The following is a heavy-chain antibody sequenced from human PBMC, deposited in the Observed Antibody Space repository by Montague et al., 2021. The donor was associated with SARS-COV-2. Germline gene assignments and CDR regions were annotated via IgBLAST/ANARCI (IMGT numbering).Heavy chain of an antibody. J-gene: IGHJ3*02. Sequence: TLSLTCTVSGGSISSGGYYWSWIRQHPGKGLEWIGYIYYSGSTYYNPSLKSRVTISVDASKNQFSLKLSSVTAADTAVYYCARVRITMIVVVDAFDIWGQGTMVTASS. CDR3: ARVRITMIVVVDAFDI. V-gene: IGHV4-31*03. D-gene: IGHD3-22*01. CDR1: GGSISSGGYY. CDR2: IYYSGST.